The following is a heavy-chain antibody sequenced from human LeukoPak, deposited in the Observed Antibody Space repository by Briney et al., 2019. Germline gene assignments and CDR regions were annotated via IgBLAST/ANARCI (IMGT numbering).Heavy chain of an antibody. CDR1: GYSISSGYY. V-gene: IGHV4-38-2*02. Sequence: SETLSLTCAVSGYSISSGYYWGWIRQPPGKGLEWIGSIYHSGSTYYNPSLKSRVTISVDTSKNQFSLKLSSVTAADTAVYYCAREAGELLGAFDIWGQGTMVTVSS. D-gene: IGHD1-26*01. J-gene: IGHJ3*02. CDR3: AREAGELLGAFDI. CDR2: IYHSGST.